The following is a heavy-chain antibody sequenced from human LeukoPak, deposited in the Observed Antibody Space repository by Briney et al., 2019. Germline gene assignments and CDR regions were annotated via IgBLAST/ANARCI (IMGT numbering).Heavy chain of an antibody. CDR1: GGSISSYY. J-gene: IGHJ5*02. Sequence: KASETLSLTCTVSGGSISSYYWSWIRQPPGKGLEWIGYISYSGSTNYNPSLKSRLTMSVDTSKNQFSLKLSSVTAADTAVYYCTRHAGPGDLYSYDSGTYYTAGFDPWGQGTLVTVSS. CDR2: ISYSGST. V-gene: IGHV4-59*08. D-gene: IGHD3-10*01. CDR3: TRHAGPGDLYSYDSGTYYTAGFDP.